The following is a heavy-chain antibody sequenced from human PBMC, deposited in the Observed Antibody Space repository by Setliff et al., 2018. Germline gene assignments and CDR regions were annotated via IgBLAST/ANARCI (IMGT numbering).Heavy chain of an antibody. CDR1: GLSYINDW. Sequence: GESLKISCTASGLSYINDWVSWVRQAPGKGLEWVSSISGSGRTTYYAASVKGRLTISRDDSKNTLYLQMNSLKTEDTAVYYCISLWLGYYGLDVWGQGTTVTVSS. CDR2: ISGSGRTT. V-gene: IGHV3-23*01. J-gene: IGHJ6*02. D-gene: IGHD5-18*01. CDR3: ISLWLGYYGLDV.